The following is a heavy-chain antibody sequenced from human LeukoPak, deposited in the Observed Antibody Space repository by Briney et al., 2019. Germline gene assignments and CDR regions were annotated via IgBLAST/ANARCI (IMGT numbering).Heavy chain of an antibody. CDR2: IYYSGST. CDR1: GRSISSGGYY. Sequence: PSETLSLTCTVSGRSISSGGYYWSWIRQHPGKGLEWIGYIYYSGSTYYNPSLKSRVTISVDTSKNQFSLKLSSVTAADTAVYYCARAMVRGVRLFDYWGQGTLVTVSS. J-gene: IGHJ4*02. CDR3: ARAMVRGVRLFDY. D-gene: IGHD3-10*01. V-gene: IGHV4-31*03.